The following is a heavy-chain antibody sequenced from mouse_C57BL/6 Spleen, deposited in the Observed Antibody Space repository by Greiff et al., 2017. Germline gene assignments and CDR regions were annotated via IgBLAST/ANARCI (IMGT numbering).Heavy chain of an antibody. V-gene: IGHV1-50*01. CDR2: IDPSDSYT. D-gene: IGHD1-1*01. CDR1: GYTFTSYW. CDR3: ARGYGSSYAMDY. J-gene: IGHJ4*01. Sequence: VQLQQPGAELVKPGASVKLSCKASGYTFTSYWMQWVTQRPGQGLEWIGEIDPSDSYTNYNQKFKGKATLTVDTSSSTAYMQLSSLTSEDSAVYYCARGYGSSYAMDYWGQGTSVTVSS.